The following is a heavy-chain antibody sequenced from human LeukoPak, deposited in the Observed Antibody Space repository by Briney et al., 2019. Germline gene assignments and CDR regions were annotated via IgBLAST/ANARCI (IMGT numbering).Heavy chain of an antibody. V-gene: IGHV1-18*01. J-gene: IGHJ4*02. CDR2: ISAYNVNT. D-gene: IGHD6-19*01. Sequence: WISAYNVNTNYAQKLQGRVTMTTDTSTSTAYMELRSLRSDDTAVYYCARVRAVAGTLDYWGQGTLVTVSS. CDR3: ARVRAVAGTLDY.